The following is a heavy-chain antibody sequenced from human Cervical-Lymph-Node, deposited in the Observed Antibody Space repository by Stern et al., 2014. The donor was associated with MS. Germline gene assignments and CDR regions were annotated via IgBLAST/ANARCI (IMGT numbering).Heavy chain of an antibody. Sequence: VQLVESGGGVVQPGGSLRLSCATSGFAFASYDLHWVRQAPGKGLEWVAFISNDGSNKYYADSLKDRFIVSRDYSKKTLNLQINSLRREDTAVYYCALPRHFYTNAPDYWGQGTLVTVSS. V-gene: IGHV3-30*03. CDR1: GFAFASYD. CDR3: ALPRHFYTNAPDY. CDR2: ISNDGSNK. D-gene: IGHD2-8*01. J-gene: IGHJ4*02.